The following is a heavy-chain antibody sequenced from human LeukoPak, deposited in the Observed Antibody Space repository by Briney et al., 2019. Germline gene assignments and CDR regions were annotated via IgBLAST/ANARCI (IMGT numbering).Heavy chain of an antibody. CDR3: ARVRGSDIWFDP. J-gene: IGHJ5*02. V-gene: IGHV4-30-2*01. CDR1: GGSISSGGYS. CDR2: IYHSGST. D-gene: IGHD2-15*01. Sequence: SETLSLTCAVSGGSISSGGYSWGWIRQPPGKGLEWIRYIYHSGSTYYNPSLKSRVTISVDRSKNQFSLKLSSVTAADTAVYYCARVRGSDIWFDPWGQGTLVTVSS.